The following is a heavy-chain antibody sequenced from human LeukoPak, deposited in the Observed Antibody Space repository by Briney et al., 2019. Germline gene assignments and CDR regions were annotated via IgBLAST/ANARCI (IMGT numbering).Heavy chain of an antibody. CDR3: ARENNSGWYRKAAFDY. J-gene: IGHJ4*02. D-gene: IGHD6-19*01. CDR2: INPNGGGT. CDR1: VYTFTPYY. Sequence: ASVSVSCTSSVYTFTPYYMHCGRQAPGHGLEWRGGINPNGGGTNYAQSFQGRVTMTRDTSIGTAYMELSSLISDDTAIYYCARENNSGWYRKAAFDYWGQGTLVTVTS. V-gene: IGHV1-2*02.